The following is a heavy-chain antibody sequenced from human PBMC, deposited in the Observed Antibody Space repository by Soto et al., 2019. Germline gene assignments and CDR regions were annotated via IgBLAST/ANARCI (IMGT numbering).Heavy chain of an antibody. CDR3: ARPRGLYSSSSGALDY. D-gene: IGHD6-6*01. CDR1: GGSFSGYY. V-gene: IGHV4-34*01. Sequence: SETLSLTCAVYGGSFSGYYWSWIRQPPGKGLEWIGEINHSGSTNYNPSLKSRVTISVDTSKNQFSLKLSSVTAADTAVYYCARPRGLYSSSSGALDYWGQGTLVTVSS. J-gene: IGHJ4*02. CDR2: INHSGST.